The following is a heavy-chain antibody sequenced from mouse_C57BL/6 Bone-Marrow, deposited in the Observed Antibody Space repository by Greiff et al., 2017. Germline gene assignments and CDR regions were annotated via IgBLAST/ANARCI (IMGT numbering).Heavy chain of an antibody. CDR3: ATLFYVDY. D-gene: IGHD1-1*01. V-gene: IGHV1-69*01. CDR1: GYTFTSYW. CDR2: IDPSDSYT. Sequence: QVQLQQPGAELVMPGASVKLSCKASGYTFTSYWMHWVKQRPGQGLEWIGEIDPSDSYTNYNQKFKGKSTLTVDKSSSTAYMQLSSLTSEDSAVYYCATLFYVDYWGQGTTLTVSS. J-gene: IGHJ2*01.